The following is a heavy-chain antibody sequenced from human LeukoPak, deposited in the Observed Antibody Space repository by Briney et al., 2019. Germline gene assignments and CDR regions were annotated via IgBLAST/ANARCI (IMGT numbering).Heavy chain of an antibody. CDR1: GFTFSGYE. Sequence: GGSLRLSCAASGFTFSGYEMNWVRQAPGKGLEWVSYISSSGGTIYYADSVKGRFTISRDNAKNSLYLQMNSLRAEDTALYYCKGYCSSSSCYSDMDVWGQGTTVTVSS. J-gene: IGHJ6*02. V-gene: IGHV3-48*03. CDR3: KGYCSSSSCYSDMDV. CDR2: ISSSGGTI. D-gene: IGHD2-2*02.